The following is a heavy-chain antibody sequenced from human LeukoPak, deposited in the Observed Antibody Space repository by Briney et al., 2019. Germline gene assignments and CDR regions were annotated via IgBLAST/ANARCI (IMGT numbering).Heavy chain of an antibody. CDR3: ARQGCITTSWHTIDH. Sequence: GESLKISCKGSGYTYTKSWIAWVRQMPGKGLELMGIIIPVDSEIRYSPPFQGQVTISVDKSISTAFLQWNSLQASDSAMYYCARQGCITTSWHTIDHWGQGTLVTVSS. D-gene: IGHD3-10*01. V-gene: IGHV5-51*01. CDR1: GYTYTKSW. CDR2: IIPVDSEI. J-gene: IGHJ4*02.